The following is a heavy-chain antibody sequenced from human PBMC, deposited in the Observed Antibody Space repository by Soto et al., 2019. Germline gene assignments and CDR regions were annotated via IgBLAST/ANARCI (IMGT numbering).Heavy chain of an antibody. Sequence: SETLSLTCTVSGGSISSGDYYGSWFSQNPGKGLEGIGYIYHSGSTYYNPSLKSRVTISVDTSKNQFSLKLSSVTAADTAVYYCARDVRPAHTNWFDPWGQGTLVT. CDR2: IYHSGST. J-gene: IGHJ5*02. CDR3: ARDVRPAHTNWFDP. CDR1: GGSISSGDYY. V-gene: IGHV4-31*03. D-gene: IGHD2-8*01.